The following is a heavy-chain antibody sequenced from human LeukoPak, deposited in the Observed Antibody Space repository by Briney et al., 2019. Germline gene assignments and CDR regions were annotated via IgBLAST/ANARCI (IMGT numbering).Heavy chain of an antibody. CDR3: AKHVYGGNLLPET. V-gene: IGHV3-74*01. J-gene: IGHJ4*02. D-gene: IGHD4-23*01. CDR1: GFTFRSYW. CDR2: INSDGSST. Sequence: GGSLRLSCAASGFTFRSYWMHWVRQAPGEGLVWVSRINSDGSSTNYADSVKGRFTISRDNSKNTLYLQMNSLRAEDTAIYYCAKHVYGGNLLPETWGQGTLVTVSS.